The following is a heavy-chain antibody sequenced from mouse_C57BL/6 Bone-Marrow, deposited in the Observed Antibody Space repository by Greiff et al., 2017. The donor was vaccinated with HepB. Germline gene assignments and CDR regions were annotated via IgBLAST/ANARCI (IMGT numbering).Heavy chain of an antibody. V-gene: IGHV2-2*01. CDR3: ARDLLPYAMDY. CDR1: GFSLTSYG. D-gene: IGHD2-1*01. CDR2: IWSGGST. Sequence: VKLQESGPGLVQPSQSLSITCTVSGFSLTSYGVHWVRQSPGKGLEWLGVIWSGGSTDYNAAFISRLSISKDNSKSQVFFKMNSLQADDTAIYYCARDLLPYAMDYWGQGTSVTVSS. J-gene: IGHJ4*01.